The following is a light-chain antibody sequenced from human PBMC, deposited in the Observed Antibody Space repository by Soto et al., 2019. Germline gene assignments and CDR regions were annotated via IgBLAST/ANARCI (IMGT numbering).Light chain of an antibody. J-gene: IGLJ1*01. CDR2: DNS. Sequence: QSVLTQPPSVSGAPGQRVTISCTGSSSNIGAGYDVHWYQQLPGTAPKLLIYDNSNRPSGVPDRFSASKSGTSASLAITGLQAEDEADYYCQSYDRSLSVYVFGTGTKVTVL. V-gene: IGLV1-40*01. CDR3: QSYDRSLSVYV. CDR1: SSNIGAGYD.